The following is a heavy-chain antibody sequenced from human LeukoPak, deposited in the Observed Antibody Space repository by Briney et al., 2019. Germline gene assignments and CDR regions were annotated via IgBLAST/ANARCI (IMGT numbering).Heavy chain of an antibody. J-gene: IGHJ4*02. CDR3: ARDQYHYGGNSGLGY. CDR2: INWNGGST. CDR1: VFTFDDYG. V-gene: IGHV3-20*01. Sequence: GGSLRLSCAVSVFTFDDYGMSCVRQAPGKGLEGGSGINWNGGSTGYANSVKRRFTISRDNAKNCLYLQMNSLRAEDTALYHCARDQYHYGGNSGLGYWGQGTLVTVSS. D-gene: IGHD4-23*01.